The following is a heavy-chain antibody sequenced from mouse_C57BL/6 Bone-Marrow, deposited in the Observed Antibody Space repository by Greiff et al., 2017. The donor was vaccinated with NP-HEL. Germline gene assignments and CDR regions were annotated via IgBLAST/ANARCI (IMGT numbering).Heavy chain of an antibody. D-gene: IGHD2-12*01. Sequence: EVKLVESGGDLVKPGGSLKLSCAASGFTFSSYGMSWVRQTPDKRLEWVGTISSGGSYTYYPDSVKGRVTISRDNANNTLYLQMSSLKSEDTAIYYCARRCIVTTNDYWGQGTTPTVSS. V-gene: IGHV5-6*02. CDR3: ARRCIVTTNDY. J-gene: IGHJ2*01. CDR1: GFTFSSYG. CDR2: ISSGGSYT.